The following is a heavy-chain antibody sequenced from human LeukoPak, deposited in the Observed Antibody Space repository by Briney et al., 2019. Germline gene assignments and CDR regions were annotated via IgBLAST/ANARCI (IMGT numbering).Heavy chain of an antibody. CDR3: ARDGELRYLDWLSIPFDY. CDR2: ISAYNGNT. J-gene: IGHJ4*02. V-gene: IGHV1-18*01. Sequence: ASVKVSCKASGYTFTSYGISWVRQAPGQGLEWMGWISAYNGNTNYAQKLQGRVTMTTDTSTSTAYMELRSLRSDDTAVYYCARDGELRYLDWLSIPFDYWGQGTLVTVSS. D-gene: IGHD3-9*01. CDR1: GYTFTSYG.